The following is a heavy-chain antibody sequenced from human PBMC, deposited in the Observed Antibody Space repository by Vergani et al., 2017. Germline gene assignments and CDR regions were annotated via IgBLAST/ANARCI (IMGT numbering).Heavy chain of an antibody. D-gene: IGHD5-18*01. V-gene: IGHV4-39*01. J-gene: IGHJ4*02. CDR3: ARLDELYSYGPHFDY. Sequence: QLQLQESGPGLVKPSETLSLTCTVSGGSISSSSYYWGWIRQPPGKGLEWIGSIYYSGSTYYNPSLKSRVTISVDTSKNQFSLKLSSVTAADTAVNYCARLDELYSYGPHFDYWGQGTLVTVSS. CDR1: GGSISSSSYY. CDR2: IYYSGST.